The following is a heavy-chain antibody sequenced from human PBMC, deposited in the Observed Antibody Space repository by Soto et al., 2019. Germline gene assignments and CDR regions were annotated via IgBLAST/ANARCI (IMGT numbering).Heavy chain of an antibody. CDR1: GGSISSSNYY. Sequence: ETLSLTCTVSGGSISSSNYYWGWIRQPPGKGLEWIGSIHYSGSTYYNPSLRSRITISVDTSKNQFSLRLSSVTAADTAIYYCVRHGPSGYCSGGRCYHPDYWGQGTLVTVS. D-gene: IGHD2-15*01. V-gene: IGHV4-39*01. J-gene: IGHJ4*02. CDR3: VRHGPSGYCSGGRCYHPDY. CDR2: IHYSGST.